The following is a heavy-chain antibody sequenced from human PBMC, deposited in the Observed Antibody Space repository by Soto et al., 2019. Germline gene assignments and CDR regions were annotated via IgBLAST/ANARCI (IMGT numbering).Heavy chain of an antibody. CDR1: GGSISSGGYS. J-gene: IGHJ4*02. Sequence: KPSETLSLTCAVSGGSISSGGYSWSWIRQPPGKGLEWIGYIYHSGSTYYNPSLKSRVTISVDRSKNQFSLKLSSVTAADTAVYYCARDGGDYHYFDYWGQGTLVTVSS. V-gene: IGHV4-30-2*01. D-gene: IGHD4-17*01. CDR2: IYHSGST. CDR3: ARDGGDYHYFDY.